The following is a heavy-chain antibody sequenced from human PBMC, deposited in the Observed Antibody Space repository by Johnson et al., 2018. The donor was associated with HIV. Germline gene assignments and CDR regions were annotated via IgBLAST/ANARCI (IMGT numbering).Heavy chain of an antibody. CDR1: GFTFDDYG. D-gene: IGHD3-22*01. Sequence: VQLVESGGGVVRPGGSLRLSCAASGFTFDDYGMSWVRQAPGKGLEWVSRSNSDGSSTNYADSVKGRFTISRDKANNTLHLQMNRLRAEDPAVYYCARDAGGGRIVVDYDAFDIWGQGTMVTVSS. V-gene: IGHV3-20*04. J-gene: IGHJ3*02. CDR3: ARDAGGGRIVVDYDAFDI. CDR2: SNSDGSST.